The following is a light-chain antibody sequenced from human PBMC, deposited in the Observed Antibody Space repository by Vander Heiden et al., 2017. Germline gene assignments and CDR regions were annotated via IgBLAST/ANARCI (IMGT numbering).Light chain of an antibody. CDR2: KAS. CDR3: QQYNNYIWT. Sequence: IQMTQSPSTLSASVGDRVTITCRASQSISSWLAWYQQKPGKAPKLLISKASSLESGVPSRFSGSASGTEFTLIISSLQPEDFATYYCQQYNNYIWTFGQGTKVEIK. CDR1: QSISSW. J-gene: IGKJ1*01. V-gene: IGKV1-5*03.